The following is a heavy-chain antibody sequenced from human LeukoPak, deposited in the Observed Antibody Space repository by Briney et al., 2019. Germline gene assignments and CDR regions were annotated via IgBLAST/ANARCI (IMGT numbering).Heavy chain of an antibody. Sequence: SETLSLTCTVSGGSINSALYSWSWIRQPPGKGLEWIGSIYYSVSTYYNPSLKSRVTISVDTSKNQFSLKLSSVTAADTAVYYCARGGDYGDYWFDPWGQGTLVTVSS. D-gene: IGHD4-17*01. CDR1: GGSINSALYS. CDR3: ARGGDYGDYWFDP. CDR2: IYYSVST. J-gene: IGHJ5*02. V-gene: IGHV4-39*07.